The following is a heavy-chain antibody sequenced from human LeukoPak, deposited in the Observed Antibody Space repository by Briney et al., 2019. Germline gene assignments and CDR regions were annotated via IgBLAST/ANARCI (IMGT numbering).Heavy chain of an antibody. CDR1: GYTFTSYG. Sequence: GASVKVSCKASGYTFTSYGISWVRQAPGQGLEWMGWISAYNGNTNYAQKLQGRVTMTTDTSTSTAYMELRSLRSDDTAVYYCARVGFRDDFWSGYYLGFDYWGQGTLVTVSS. CDR3: ARVGFRDDFWSGYYLGFDY. CDR2: ISAYNGNT. V-gene: IGHV1-18*01. J-gene: IGHJ4*02. D-gene: IGHD3-3*01.